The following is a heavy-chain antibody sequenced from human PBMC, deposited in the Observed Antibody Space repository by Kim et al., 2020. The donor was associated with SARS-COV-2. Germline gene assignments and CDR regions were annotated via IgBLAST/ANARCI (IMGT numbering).Heavy chain of an antibody. J-gene: IGHJ4*02. CDR3: TGTYAGAY. V-gene: IGHV3-74*01. Sequence: GGSLRLSCAASGFTFSNDWMNWVRQAPGKGLVWVSRINSAGSLTNYADSVKGRFTISRDNAKNTLHLQMNSLRAEDTAVYYCTGTYAGAYWGQGTLVIAS. CDR1: GFTFSNDW. D-gene: IGHD4-17*01. CDR2: INSAGSLT.